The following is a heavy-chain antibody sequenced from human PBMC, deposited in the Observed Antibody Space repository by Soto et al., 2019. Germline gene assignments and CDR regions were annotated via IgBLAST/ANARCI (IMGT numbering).Heavy chain of an antibody. Sequence: QITLKESGLPLVKPTQTLTLTCTFSGFSLSTSGVGVGWIRQPPGKALEWLALIYWDDDKRYSPSLKSRLTITKDTSKNQVVLTMTNMDPVDTATYYCAHTPYDYYGMDVWGQGTTVTVSS. J-gene: IGHJ6*02. CDR3: AHTPYDYYGMDV. V-gene: IGHV2-5*02. CDR2: IYWDDDK. CDR1: GFSLSTSGVG.